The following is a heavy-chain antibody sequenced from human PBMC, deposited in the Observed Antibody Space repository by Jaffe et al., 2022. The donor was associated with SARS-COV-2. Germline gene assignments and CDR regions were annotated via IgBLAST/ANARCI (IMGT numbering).Heavy chain of an antibody. CDR1: GHSFSNYW. Sequence: EVQLVQSGAEVKKPGESLRISCRGSGHSFSNYWINWVRQMPGKGLEWMGRVDPSGSYVNYNPSFQGHVTISGDKSISTAYMQWSSLRASDTAMYYCAITNTTTTNYYYGMDVWGQGTTVTVSS. D-gene: IGHD4-4*01. V-gene: IGHV5-10-1*03. J-gene: IGHJ6*02. CDR2: VDPSGSYV. CDR3: AITNTTTTNYYYGMDV.